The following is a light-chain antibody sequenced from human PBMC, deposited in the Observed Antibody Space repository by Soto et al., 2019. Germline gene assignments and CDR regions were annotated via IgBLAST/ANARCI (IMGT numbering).Light chain of an antibody. J-gene: IGLJ1*01. Sequence: QSALTQPRSVSGSPGQSVTISCTGTNSDVGGYNYVSWYQQYPGKAPKLMISGVSERPSGVPDRFSGSKSGNTASLTISGLQAEDEADYYCCSYVGSSTYVFGTGTKVTVL. V-gene: IGLV2-11*01. CDR1: NSDVGGYNY. CDR3: CSYVGSSTYV. CDR2: GVS.